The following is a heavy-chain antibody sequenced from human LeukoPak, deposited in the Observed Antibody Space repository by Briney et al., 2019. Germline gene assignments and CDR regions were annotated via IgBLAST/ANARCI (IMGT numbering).Heavy chain of an antibody. CDR1: GFTFSDYY. CDR3: ARLETTPYYFDY. CDR2: ISRSSTYI. V-gene: IGHV3-21*01. D-gene: IGHD1-1*01. J-gene: IGHJ4*02. Sequence: GGSLRLSCAASGFTFSDYYMNWVRQAPGKGLEWVSSISRSSTYISYADSVKGRFTISRDDAKNSLYLQMNSLRAEDTAVYYCARLETTPYYFDYWGQGTLVTVSS.